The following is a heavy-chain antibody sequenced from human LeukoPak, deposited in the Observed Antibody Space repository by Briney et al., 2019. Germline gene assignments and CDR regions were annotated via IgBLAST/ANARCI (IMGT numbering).Heavy chain of an antibody. D-gene: IGHD6-19*01. J-gene: IGHJ4*02. V-gene: IGHV3-9*01. CDR1: GFTFDDYA. CDR2: ISWDSGST. Sequence: PGGSLRLSCAASGFTFDDYAMHWVRQAPGKGLEWVSGISWDSGSTGYADSVKGRFTISRDNAKNSLYLQMNSLRAEDTAVYYCARDSVRSFAVAGFDYWGQGTLVTVSS. CDR3: ARDSVRSFAVAGFDY.